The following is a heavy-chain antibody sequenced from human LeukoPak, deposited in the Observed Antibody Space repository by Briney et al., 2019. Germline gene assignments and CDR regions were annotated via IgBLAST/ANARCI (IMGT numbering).Heavy chain of an antibody. CDR1: GFTFSSYG. D-gene: IGHD4-11*01. V-gene: IGHV3-30*02. Sequence: GGSLRLSCAASGFTFSSYGMHWVRQAPGKGLEWAAFIRYDGSNKYYADSVKGRFTISRDNSKNTLYLQMNSLRAEDTAVYYCALQYRTFHYYYMDVWGKGTTVTVSS. J-gene: IGHJ6*03. CDR2: IRYDGSNK. CDR3: ALQYRTFHYYYMDV.